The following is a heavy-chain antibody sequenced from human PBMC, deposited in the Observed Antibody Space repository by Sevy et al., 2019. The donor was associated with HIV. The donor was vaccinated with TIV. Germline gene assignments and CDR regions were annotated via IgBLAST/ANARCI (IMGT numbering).Heavy chain of an antibody. Sequence: GGSLRLSCAASGFTFSSYAMSWVRQAPGKGLEWVSAISGSGGSTYYPDSVKGRFTISRDNSKNTLYLQMNSLRAEDTAVYYCAKPPYGDYGPFQFFDYWGQGTLVTVSS. CDR2: ISGSGGST. CDR3: AKPPYGDYGPFQFFDY. CDR1: GFTFSSYA. D-gene: IGHD4-17*01. J-gene: IGHJ4*02. V-gene: IGHV3-23*01.